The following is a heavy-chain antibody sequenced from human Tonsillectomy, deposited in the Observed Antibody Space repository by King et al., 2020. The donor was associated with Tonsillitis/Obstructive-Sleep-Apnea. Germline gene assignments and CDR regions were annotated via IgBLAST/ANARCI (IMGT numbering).Heavy chain of an antibody. CDR1: GYSFTNYW. D-gene: IGHD6-13*01. CDR2: IYPGDSDT. CDR3: ARPMATAGSSNWHFDL. Sequence: VQLVQSGAEVKKPGESLRISCKGSGYSFTNYWIGWVRQMPGKGLEWMGIIYPGDSDTRYSPSFQGQVTISADKSISTTYLQWSSLAAPDSAMYYCARPMATAGSSNWHFDLWGRGTLVTVSS. V-gene: IGHV5-51*01. J-gene: IGHJ2*01.